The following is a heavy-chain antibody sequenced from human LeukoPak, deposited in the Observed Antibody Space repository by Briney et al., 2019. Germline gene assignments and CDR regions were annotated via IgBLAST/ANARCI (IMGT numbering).Heavy chain of an antibody. V-gene: IGHV3-21*06. D-gene: IGHD1-14*01. CDR3: ATETNGRHYDY. Sequence: GGSLRLSCTASGLTFSTSGFNWVRQAPGEGLEWVASIGPTGSVGYHADSIKGRFTISRDNANNFLYLQMNSLRAEDTAVYYCATETNGRHYDYWGQGTLLTVSS. CDR1: GLTFSTSG. CDR2: IGPTGSVG. J-gene: IGHJ4*02.